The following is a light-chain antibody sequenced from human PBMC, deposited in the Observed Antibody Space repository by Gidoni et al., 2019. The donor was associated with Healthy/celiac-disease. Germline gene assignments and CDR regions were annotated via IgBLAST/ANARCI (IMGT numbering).Light chain of an antibody. CDR1: RSNNGAGYD. J-gene: IGLJ7*01. Sequence: SVLTHPLSVSGAPGQRVTISCTGGRSNNGAGYDVHWYQPLPGTAPKLLIYGNSNRPSGVPDRFSGSKSGTSASLAITRLQSYDEADYYCQSYDSRLSGPVFARGA. CDR2: GNS. V-gene: IGLV1-40*01. CDR3: QSYDSRLSGPV.